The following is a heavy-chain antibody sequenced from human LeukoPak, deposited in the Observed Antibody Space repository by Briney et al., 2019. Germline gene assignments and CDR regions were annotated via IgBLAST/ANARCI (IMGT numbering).Heavy chain of an antibody. D-gene: IGHD3-22*01. Sequence: GGSLRLSCAASGFTFSSYGMHWVRQSPGRGLEWVSFMRYDASKTYFADSVKGRFTISRDNSKNTLYLQMNSLRAEDTAVYYCAKDRRATSSGSTLDYWGQGTLVTVSS. CDR1: GFTFSSYG. CDR2: MRYDASKT. V-gene: IGHV3-30*02. CDR3: AKDRRATSSGSTLDY. J-gene: IGHJ4*02.